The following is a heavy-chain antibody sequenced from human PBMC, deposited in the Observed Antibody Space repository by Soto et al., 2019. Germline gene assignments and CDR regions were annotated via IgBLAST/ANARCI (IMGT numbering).Heavy chain of an antibody. Sequence: SETLSLTCTVSGGSISSGDYYWSWIRQPPGKGLEWIGYIYYSGSTYYNPSLKSRVTISVDTSKNQFSLKLSSVTAADTAVYYCARDYNWNYRYYYYGMDVWGQGTTVTVSS. D-gene: IGHD1-7*01. CDR1: GGSISSGDYY. CDR3: ARDYNWNYRYYYYGMDV. J-gene: IGHJ6*02. CDR2: IYYSGST. V-gene: IGHV4-30-4*01.